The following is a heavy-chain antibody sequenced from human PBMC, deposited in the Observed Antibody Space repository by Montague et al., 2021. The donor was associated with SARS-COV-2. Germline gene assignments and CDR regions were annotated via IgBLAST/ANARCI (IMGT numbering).Heavy chain of an antibody. CDR2: IDAIGNT. J-gene: IGHJ6*02. CDR3: ARDERRASKWSYGLDV. Sequence: SLRLSCAASGFTVSSNYLTWVRQAPGRGLEWVSFIDAIGNTYYPDSVKGRFTVSRDNSKNTVYLQMNSLRVEDAAIYYCARDERRASKWSYGLDVWGPGTPVTVSS. D-gene: IGHD2-15*01. CDR1: GFTVSSNY. V-gene: IGHV3-53*01.